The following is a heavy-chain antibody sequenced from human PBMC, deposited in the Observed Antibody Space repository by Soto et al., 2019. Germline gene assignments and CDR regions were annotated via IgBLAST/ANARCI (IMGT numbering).Heavy chain of an antibody. J-gene: IGHJ4*02. D-gene: IGHD3-16*01. CDR3: ARTPPPVGGVPLLIDY. CDR1: GYTFTSYY. Sequence: ASVKVSCKASGYTFTSYYMHWVRQAPGQGLEWMGIINPSGGSTSYAQKFQGRVTMTRDTSTSTVYMELSSLRSEDTAVYYCARTPPPVGGVPLLIDYGGQGTLVTVS. V-gene: IGHV1-46*01. CDR2: INPSGGST.